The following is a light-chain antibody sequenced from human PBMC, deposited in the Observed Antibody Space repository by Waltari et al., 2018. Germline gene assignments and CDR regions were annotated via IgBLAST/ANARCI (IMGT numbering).Light chain of an antibody. J-gene: IGLJ3*02. CDR3: CSFEGTWV. CDR1: GSDY. V-gene: IGLV2-11*01. CDR2: DIF. Sequence: QSALTQPHSVSGSVGESVTISCTGTGSDYVSWYQQLPGKAPKLLIYDIFQRPSGVPDRFFGSQSGNSASLTGSGLQTDDEAAYYCCSFEGTWVFGGGTKLTVL.